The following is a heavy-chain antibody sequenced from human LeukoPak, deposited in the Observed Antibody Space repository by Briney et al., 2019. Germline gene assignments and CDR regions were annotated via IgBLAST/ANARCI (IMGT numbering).Heavy chain of an antibody. CDR1: GYSISSGYY. Sequence: PSETLSLTCTISGYSISSGYYWGWIRQPPGKGLEWIGSIYHSGSTYYNPSLKSRVTISLDTPENQFSLKLSSVTAADTAVYYCARDLYSSGWGYFDYWGQGTLVTVSS. CDR3: ARDLYSSGWGYFDY. V-gene: IGHV4-38-2*02. J-gene: IGHJ4*02. CDR2: IYHSGST. D-gene: IGHD6-19*01.